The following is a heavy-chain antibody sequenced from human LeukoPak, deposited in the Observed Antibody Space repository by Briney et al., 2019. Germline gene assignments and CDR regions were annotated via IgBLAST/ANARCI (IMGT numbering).Heavy chain of an antibody. J-gene: IGHJ4*02. CDR1: GFTFSSYD. CDR2: ISSDGSNK. V-gene: IGHV3-30*03. Sequence: GRSLRLSCAASGFTFSSYDIHWVRQAPGKGLEGVAVISSDGSNKYYADSVKGRFTISRDNSKNTLYLQMNSLRAEDTAVYYCARATEGLDYWGQGTLVTVSS. CDR3: ARATEGLDY.